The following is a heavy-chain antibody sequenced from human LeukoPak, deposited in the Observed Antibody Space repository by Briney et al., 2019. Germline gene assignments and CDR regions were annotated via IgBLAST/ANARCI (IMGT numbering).Heavy chain of an antibody. CDR1: GGSFSGYY. Sequence: SETLSLTCAVYGGSFSGYYWSWIRQPPGKGLEWIGEINHSGSTNYNPSLKSRVTISVDTSKNQFSLKLSSVTAADTAVYYCARGGRVVVAGQCFDYWGQGTLVTVSS. CDR2: INHSGST. CDR3: ARGGRVVVAGQCFDY. V-gene: IGHV4-34*01. J-gene: IGHJ4*02. D-gene: IGHD2-15*01.